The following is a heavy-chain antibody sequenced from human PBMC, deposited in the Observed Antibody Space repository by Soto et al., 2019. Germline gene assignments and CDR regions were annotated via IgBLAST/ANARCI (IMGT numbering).Heavy chain of an antibody. CDR3: ARGGQNDILTRSEGENWFDP. D-gene: IGHD3-9*01. CDR1: GYTFTSYY. CDR2: INPSGGST. V-gene: IGHV1-46*01. J-gene: IGHJ5*02. Sequence: QVQLVQSGAEVKKPGASVKVSCKASGYTFTSYYMHWVRQAPGQGLEWMGIINPSGGSTSYAQKFQGRVTMTRDTSTSTVYMELSSLRSEDTAVYYCARGGQNDILTRSEGENWFDPWGQGTLVTVSS.